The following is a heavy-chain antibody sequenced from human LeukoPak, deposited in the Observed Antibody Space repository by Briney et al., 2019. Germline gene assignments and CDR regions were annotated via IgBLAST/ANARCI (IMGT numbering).Heavy chain of an antibody. CDR3: ARDTYYYDSSGYYS. J-gene: IGHJ4*02. Sequence: GGSLRLSCAASGFTFSSYSMNWVRQAPGKGLEWVSYISSSGSTIYYADSVKGRFTISRDNAKNSLYLQMNSLRAEDTAVYYCARDTYYYDSSGYYSWGQGTLVTVSS. V-gene: IGHV3-48*04. CDR2: ISSSGSTI. CDR1: GFTFSSYS. D-gene: IGHD3-22*01.